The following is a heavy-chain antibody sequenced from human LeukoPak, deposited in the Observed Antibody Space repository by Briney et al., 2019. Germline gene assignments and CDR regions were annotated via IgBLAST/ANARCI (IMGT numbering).Heavy chain of an antibody. Sequence: GASVKVSCKASGGTFSSYAISWVRQAPGQGLEWMGGIIPIFGTANYAQKFQGRVTMTRDTSATTAFMELSSLRSEDAAVYYCARDSGSGNNDYWGQGTLVTVSS. CDR2: IIPIFGTA. CDR3: ARDSGSGNNDY. CDR1: GGTFSSYA. D-gene: IGHD1-26*01. J-gene: IGHJ4*02. V-gene: IGHV1-69*05.